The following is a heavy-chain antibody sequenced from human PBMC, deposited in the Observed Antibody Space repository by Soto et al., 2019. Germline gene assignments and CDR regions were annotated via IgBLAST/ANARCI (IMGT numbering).Heavy chain of an antibody. Sequence: SETLSLTCAVYGGSFSGYYWSWIRQPPGKGLEWIGEINHSGSTNYNPSLKSRVTISVDTSKNQFSLKLSSVTAADTAVYYCARGTGDPRGDALNVWGQGTMVTVSS. J-gene: IGHJ3*01. CDR1: GGSFSGYY. CDR2: INHSGST. V-gene: IGHV4-34*01. CDR3: ARGTGDPRGDALNV. D-gene: IGHD7-27*01.